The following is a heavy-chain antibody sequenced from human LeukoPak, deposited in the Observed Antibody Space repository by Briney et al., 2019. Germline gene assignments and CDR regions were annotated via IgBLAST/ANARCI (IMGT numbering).Heavy chain of an antibody. CDR3: VRALLVPSHWAFDI. J-gene: IGHJ3*02. V-gene: IGHV1-2*02. Sequence: GASVKVSCKASGYSFTGYYMHWVRQALGQGLEWMGWINPKNGGTKCVQKFQGRVTMTRDMSISTAYMDLSSLRSDDTAVYYCVRALLVPSHWAFDIWGQGTLVTVSS. D-gene: IGHD2-8*01. CDR1: GYSFTGYY. CDR2: INPKNGGT.